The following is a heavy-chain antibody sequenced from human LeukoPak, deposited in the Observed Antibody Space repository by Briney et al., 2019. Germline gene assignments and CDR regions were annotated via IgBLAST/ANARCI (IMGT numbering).Heavy chain of an antibody. CDR2: ISAYNGNT. D-gene: IGHD3-22*01. J-gene: IGHJ3*02. V-gene: IGHV1-18*01. CDR1: GYTFTSYG. CDR3: ARTRSPAGVVARDAFDI. Sequence: ASVKVSCKASGYTFTSYGISWVRQAPGQGLEWMGWISAYNGNTNYAQKFQGRVTMTRDTSTSTVYMELSSLRSEDTAVYYCARTRSPAGVVARDAFDIWGQGTMVTVSS.